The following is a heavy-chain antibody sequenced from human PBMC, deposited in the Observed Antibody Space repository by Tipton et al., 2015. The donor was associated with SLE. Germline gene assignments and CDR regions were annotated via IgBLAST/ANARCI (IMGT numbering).Heavy chain of an antibody. J-gene: IGHJ6*02. V-gene: IGHV1-69*01. D-gene: IGHD1-14*01. Sequence: QSGAEVKKPGSSVKVSCKASGGTFSSYAISWVRRAPGQGLEWMGGIIPIFGTANYAQKFQGRVTITADESTSTAYMELSSLRSEDTAVYYCARDRGHLYRGSYYYCYGMDVWGQGTTVTVSS. CDR2: IIPIFGTA. CDR3: ARDRGHLYRGSYYYCYGMDV. CDR1: GGTFSSYA.